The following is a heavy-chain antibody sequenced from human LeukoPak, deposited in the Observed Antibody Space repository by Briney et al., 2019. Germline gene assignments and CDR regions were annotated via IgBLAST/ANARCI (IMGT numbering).Heavy chain of an antibody. CDR1: GFTVSSNY. D-gene: IGHD3-22*01. V-gene: IGHV3-53*01. Sequence: GGSLRLSCAASGFTVSSNYMSWVRQAPGKGLEWVSVIYSGGSTYYADSVKGRFTISRDNSKNTLYLQMNSLRAEDTAVYYCARSVVAAAPFDYWGREPWSPSPQ. CDR3: ARSVVAAAPFDY. CDR2: IYSGGST. J-gene: IGHJ4*02.